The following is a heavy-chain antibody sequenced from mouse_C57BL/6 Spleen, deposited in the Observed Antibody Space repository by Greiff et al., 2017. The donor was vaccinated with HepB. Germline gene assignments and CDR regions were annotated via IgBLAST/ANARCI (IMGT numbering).Heavy chain of an antibody. D-gene: IGHD2-4*01. Sequence: EVKLVESGGGLVQPGGSMKLSCVASGFTFSNYWMNWVRQSPEKGLEWVAQIRLKSDNYATNYAESVKGRFTISRDDSKISVYLQMNNLRAEDTGIYYCTVYYDYDGDAMDYWGQGTSVTVSS. V-gene: IGHV6-3*01. CDR2: IRLKSDNYAT. CDR1: GFTFSNYW. J-gene: IGHJ4*01. CDR3: TVYYDYDGDAMDY.